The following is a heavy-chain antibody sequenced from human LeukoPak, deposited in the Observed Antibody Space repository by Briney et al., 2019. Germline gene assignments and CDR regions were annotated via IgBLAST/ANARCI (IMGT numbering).Heavy chain of an antibody. CDR1: GYTFTSYG. CDR3: ARDRPEESGSLIDY. J-gene: IGHJ4*02. Sequence: GASVKVSCKASGYTFTSYGITWVRQAPGQGLEWMGWINSNTGNPTYAQGFTGRFVFSLDTSVSTAYLQISSLKAEDTAVYYCARDRPEESGSLIDYWGQGTLVTVSS. V-gene: IGHV7-4-1*02. CDR2: INSNTGNP. D-gene: IGHD1-26*01.